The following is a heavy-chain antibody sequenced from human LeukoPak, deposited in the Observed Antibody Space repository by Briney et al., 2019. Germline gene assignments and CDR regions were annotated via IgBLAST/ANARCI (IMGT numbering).Heavy chain of an antibody. D-gene: IGHD5-24*01. CDR3: ARDRDGYNSQAGWFDP. CDR2: ISSSGSHI. CDR1: GFTFSSYS. J-gene: IGHJ5*02. V-gene: IGHV3-21*01. Sequence: GGSLRLSCAASGFTFSSYSMIWVRQAPGKGLEWVSSISSSGSHIYYADSVKGRFTISRDNAKNSLYLQMNSLRAGDTAVYYCARDRDGYNSQAGWFDPWGQGTLVTVSS.